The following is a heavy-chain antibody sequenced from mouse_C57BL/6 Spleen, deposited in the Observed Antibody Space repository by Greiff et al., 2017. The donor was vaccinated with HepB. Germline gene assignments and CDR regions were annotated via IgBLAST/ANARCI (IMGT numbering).Heavy chain of an antibody. V-gene: IGHV2-2*01. CDR1: GFSLTSYG. CDR3: ARNWGGYYGWYFDV. D-gene: IGHD2-3*01. Sequence: VKLMESGPGLVQPSQSLSITCTVSGFSLTSYGVHWVRQSPGKGLEWLGVIWSGGSTDYNAAFISRLSISKDNSKSQVFFKMNSLQADDTAIYYCARNWGGYYGWYFDVWGTGTTVTVSS. CDR2: IWSGGST. J-gene: IGHJ1*03.